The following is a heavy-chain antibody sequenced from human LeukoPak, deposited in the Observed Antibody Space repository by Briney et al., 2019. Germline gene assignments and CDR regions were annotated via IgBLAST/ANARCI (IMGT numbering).Heavy chain of an antibody. CDR3: ARFLPPGEPFGVVINWFDP. Sequence: GASVKVSCKASGYTFTGYYMHWVRQAPGQGLEWMGRINPNSGGTNYAQKFQGRVTMTRDTSISTAYMELSRLRSNDTAVYYCARFLPPGEPFGVVINWFDPWGQGTLVTVSS. CDR1: GYTFTGYY. D-gene: IGHD3-3*01. J-gene: IGHJ5*02. CDR2: INPNSGGT. V-gene: IGHV1-2*06.